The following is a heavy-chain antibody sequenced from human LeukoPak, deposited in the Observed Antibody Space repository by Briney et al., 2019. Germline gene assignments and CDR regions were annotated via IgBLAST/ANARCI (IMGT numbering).Heavy chain of an antibody. V-gene: IGHV3-30*18. CDR3: AKEAPHSYDSSGYIDY. J-gene: IGHJ4*02. CDR1: GFTFSSYG. D-gene: IGHD3-22*01. CDR2: ISYDGSNK. Sequence: GGSLRLSCAASGFTFSSYGMHWVRQAPGKGLEWVAVISYDGSNKYYADSVKGRFTISRDNSKNTLYLQMNSLRAEDTAVYYCAKEAPHSYDSSGYIDYWGQGTLVTVSS.